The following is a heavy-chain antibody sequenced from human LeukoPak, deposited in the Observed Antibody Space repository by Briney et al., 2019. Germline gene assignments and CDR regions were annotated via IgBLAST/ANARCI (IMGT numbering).Heavy chain of an antibody. Sequence: GGSLRLSCAASGFTFSSYEMNWVRQAPGKGLEWVSYISSSGSTIYYADSVKGRFTISRDNSKNTLYLQMNSLRAEDTAVYYCAKVPAATINYYYYGMDVWGQGTTVTVSS. V-gene: IGHV3-48*03. CDR1: GFTFSSYE. CDR3: AKVPAATINYYYYGMDV. D-gene: IGHD2-2*01. J-gene: IGHJ6*02. CDR2: ISSSGSTI.